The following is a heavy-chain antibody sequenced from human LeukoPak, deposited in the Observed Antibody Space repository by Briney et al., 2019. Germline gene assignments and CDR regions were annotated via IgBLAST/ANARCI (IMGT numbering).Heavy chain of an antibody. J-gene: IGHJ3*02. V-gene: IGHV1-8*01. Sequence: GASVKVSCKASGYTFTSYDINWVRQATGQGLEWMGWMNPNSGNAGYAQKFQGRVTMTRNSSISTAYMELSSLRSEDTAVYYCAKPGPVPAWKGAFDIWGQGTMVTVSS. D-gene: IGHD2-2*01. CDR1: GYTFTSYD. CDR3: AKPGPVPAWKGAFDI. CDR2: MNPNSGNA.